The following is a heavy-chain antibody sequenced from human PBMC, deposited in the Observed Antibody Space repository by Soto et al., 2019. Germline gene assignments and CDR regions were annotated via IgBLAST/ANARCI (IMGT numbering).Heavy chain of an antibody. J-gene: IGHJ5*02. V-gene: IGHV1-18*01. CDR2: INVYNGDR. Sequence: QVQVVQSGPELKKPGASVKVSCKAQGYIFTKYGIGWVRQAPGHGLEWRGLINVYNGDRKVAQKFQDRVSMTTDTATDTAYMELKSLRSGDTAVYYCARLQLGGDRMLNWFDPWGQGTLFTVSS. CDR1: GYIFTKYG. CDR3: ARLQLGGDRMLNWFDP. D-gene: IGHD2-21*02.